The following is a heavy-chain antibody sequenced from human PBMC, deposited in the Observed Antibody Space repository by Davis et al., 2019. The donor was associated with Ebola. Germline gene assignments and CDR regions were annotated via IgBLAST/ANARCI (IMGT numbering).Heavy chain of an antibody. CDR3: ARGSRNMDV. CDR2: IKQDGGET. Sequence: PGGSLRLSCAASGFTFRSYWMSWVRQAPGKGLEWVAKIKQDGGETYYVDSVKGRFTISRDNAKDSLYLQMNSLRAEDTAVYYCARGSRNMDVWGQGTTVTVSS. CDR1: GFTFRSYW. J-gene: IGHJ6*02. V-gene: IGHV3-7*03.